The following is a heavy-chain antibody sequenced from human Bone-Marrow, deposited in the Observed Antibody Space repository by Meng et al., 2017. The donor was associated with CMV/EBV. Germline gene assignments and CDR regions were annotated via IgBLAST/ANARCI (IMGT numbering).Heavy chain of an antibody. D-gene: IGHD5-18*01. J-gene: IGHJ4*02. Sequence: GPGLLNPQPLLSLPYAISGGGGPGTRAAWNWVRQSPSIGLEWLGRTYSRSKWYNDYAVSVKSRITINPDTSKNQFSLQLNSVTPEDTAVYYCARTSYGYDYWGQGTLVTVSS. CDR2: TYSRSKWYN. CDR3: ARTSYGYDY. CDR1: GGGGPGTRAA. V-gene: IGHV6-1*01.